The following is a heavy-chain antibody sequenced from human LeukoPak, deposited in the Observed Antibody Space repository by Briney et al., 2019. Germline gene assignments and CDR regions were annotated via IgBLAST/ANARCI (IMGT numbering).Heavy chain of an antibody. V-gene: IGHV3-49*04. D-gene: IGHD4-23*01. J-gene: IGHJ4*02. CDR1: GFTFGDSA. Sequence: QSGGSLRLSCTASGFTFGDSAMSWVRQAPGKGLEWVGFIRSKAYGGTTECAASVKGRFTISRDDSKSIAYLQMNSLKTEDTAVYYCTRYGGNSFSYWGQGTLVTVSS. CDR3: TRYGGNSFSY. CDR2: IRSKAYGGTT.